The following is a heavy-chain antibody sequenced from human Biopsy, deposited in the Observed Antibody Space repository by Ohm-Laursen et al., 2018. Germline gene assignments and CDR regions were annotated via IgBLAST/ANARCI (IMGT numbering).Heavy chain of an antibody. Sequence: LVKVSCKTSGYTFINYDIHWVRQASGQGLEWMGWMNPKSGDTGYAHKFQGRVTMSRNTSISTANLEMSSLRSEDTAVYYCARGRLSGTRRALDIWGQGTMVTVSS. CDR3: ARGRLSGTRRALDI. CDR1: GYTFINYD. V-gene: IGHV1-8*01. D-gene: IGHD1-7*01. CDR2: MNPKSGDT. J-gene: IGHJ3*02.